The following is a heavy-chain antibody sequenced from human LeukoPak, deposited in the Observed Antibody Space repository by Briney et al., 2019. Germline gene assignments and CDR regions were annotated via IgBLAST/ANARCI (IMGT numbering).Heavy chain of an antibody. CDR1: GFTFSNSH. V-gene: IGHV3-21*06. CDR3: AKGRSSSRNYFDY. D-gene: IGHD6-13*01. J-gene: IGHJ4*02. Sequence: GGSLRLSCAASGFTFSNSHMNWVRQAPGKGLEWVSSITSSSSYIYYADSVKGRFTISRDNAKNSVSLQINSLRAEDTAVYYCAKGRSSSRNYFDYWGQGTLVTVSS. CDR2: ITSSSSYI.